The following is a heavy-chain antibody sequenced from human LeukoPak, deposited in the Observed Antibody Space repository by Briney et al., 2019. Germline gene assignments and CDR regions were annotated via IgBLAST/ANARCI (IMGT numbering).Heavy chain of an antibody. CDR1: GYSISSGYC. V-gene: IGHV4-38-2*02. J-gene: IGHJ4*02. D-gene: IGHD3-10*01. Sequence: SETLSLTCTVSGYSISSGYCWGWIRQPPGKGLEWIGSIYHSGSTYYNPSLKSRVTISVDTSKNQFSLKLSSVTAADTAVYYCARDENYGLFDYWGQGTLVTVSS. CDR3: ARDENYGLFDY. CDR2: IYHSGST.